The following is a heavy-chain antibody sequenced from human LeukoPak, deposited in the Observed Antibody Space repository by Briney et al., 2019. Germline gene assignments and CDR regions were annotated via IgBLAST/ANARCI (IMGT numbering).Heavy chain of an antibody. CDR3: ARPDSSSSRFFYGMDV. D-gene: IGHD6-6*01. CDR2: IWHDGSNK. J-gene: IGHJ6*02. Sequence: GGSLRLSCAASGFTFRNHGMHWVRQAPGKGLEWVAIIWHDGSNKYYADSVKGRFTISRDNSKNTLYLQMNSLRAEDTAVYYCARPDSSSSRFFYGMDVWGQGTTVTVSS. CDR1: GFTFRNHG. V-gene: IGHV3-33*01.